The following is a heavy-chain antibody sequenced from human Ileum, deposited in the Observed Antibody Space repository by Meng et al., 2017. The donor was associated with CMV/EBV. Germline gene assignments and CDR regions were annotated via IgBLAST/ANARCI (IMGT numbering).Heavy chain of an antibody. D-gene: IGHD2-15*01. V-gene: IGHV4-30-4*08. Sequence: QVQLQESGPALVKPSPTPSLTCTVSCGSITSGNYYWSWIRQPPGRVLEWIGYIYYSGSPYYKPSLKSRVTISLDTSKNQFSQKLRSVTATDSAVYYCVRQVVAASFDYWGQGALVTVSS. CDR3: VRQVVAASFDY. CDR1: CGSITSGNYY. J-gene: IGHJ4*02. CDR2: IYYSGSP.